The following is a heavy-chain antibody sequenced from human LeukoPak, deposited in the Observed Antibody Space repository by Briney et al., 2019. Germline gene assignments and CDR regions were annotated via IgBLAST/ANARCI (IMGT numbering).Heavy chain of an antibody. CDR1: GFTFSSYS. CDR3: ASSSGSYGYMDV. CDR2: ISSSSSYI. D-gene: IGHD1-26*01. J-gene: IGHJ6*03. Sequence: GGSLRLSCAASGFTFSSYSMNWVRQAPGKGLEWVSSISSSSSYIYYADSVKGRFTISRDNAKNSLYLQMNSLRAEDTAVYYCASSSGSYGYMDVWGKGTTVTVSS. V-gene: IGHV3-21*01.